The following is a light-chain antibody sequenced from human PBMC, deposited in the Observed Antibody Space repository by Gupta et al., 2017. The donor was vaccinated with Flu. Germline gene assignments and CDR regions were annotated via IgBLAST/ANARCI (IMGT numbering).Light chain of an antibody. CDR1: PNLLRSGYNY. V-gene: IGKV2-28*01. J-gene: IGKJ4*01. CDR2: FGS. Sequence: DIVMNHSPPYLPVTPGERASISCRSRPNLLRSGYNYLYWYLQRPGQSPQVLIYFGSSRAAGVPDRFSGSGSGTDFTLTITSVETEDVGVYYCMKALQTPLTFGGGTRVEIK. CDR3: MKALQTPLT.